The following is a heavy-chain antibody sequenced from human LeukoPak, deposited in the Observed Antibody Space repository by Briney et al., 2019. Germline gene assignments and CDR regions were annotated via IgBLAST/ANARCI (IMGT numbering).Heavy chain of an antibody. CDR3: VRVYDLSVVGYYSGMDV. V-gene: IGHV3-30*04. D-gene: IGHD5/OR15-5a*01. CDR2: ISYDGNSE. J-gene: IGHJ6*02. CDR1: GFTFSSYS. Sequence: GGSLRLSCAVSGFTFSSYSVHWVRQAPGKGLEWVALISYDGNSEYYADSVKGRFTISRDDSKNTVYLQMNSLRTEDTAVYFCVRVYDLSVVGYYSGMDVWGQGTTVTVSS.